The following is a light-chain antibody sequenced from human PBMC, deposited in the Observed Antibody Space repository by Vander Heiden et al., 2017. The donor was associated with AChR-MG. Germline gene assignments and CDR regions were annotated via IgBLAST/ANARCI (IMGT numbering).Light chain of an antibody. CDR1: SSNIGINY. Sequence: QSVLTQPPSASETTGQTVTISCSGSSSNIGINYVYWYLQLPGTAPKLLIYRNNQRPSGVPDRFSGSKSGTSASLAISGLRSEDEADYYCVVWDDSLNGLVFGTGTKVTVL. CDR3: VVWDDSLNGLV. J-gene: IGLJ1*01. V-gene: IGLV1-47*01. CDR2: RNN.